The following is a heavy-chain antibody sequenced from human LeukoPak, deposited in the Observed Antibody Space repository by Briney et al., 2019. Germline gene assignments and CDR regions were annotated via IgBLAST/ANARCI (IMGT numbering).Heavy chain of an antibody. CDR1: GGSFSGYY. Sequence: SETLSLTCAVYGGSFSGYYWGWIRQPPGKGLEWIGSVYYGGTIYYNPSLKSRVTISVDTSKNQFSLKLSSVTAADTAVYYCARGRDGYNNYFDFWGQGTLVTVSS. D-gene: IGHD5-24*01. J-gene: IGHJ4*02. CDR3: ARGRDGYNNYFDF. V-gene: IGHV4-34*01. CDR2: VYYGGTI.